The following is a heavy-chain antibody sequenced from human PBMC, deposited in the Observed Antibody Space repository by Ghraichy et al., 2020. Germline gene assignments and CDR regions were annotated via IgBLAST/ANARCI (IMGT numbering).Heavy chain of an antibody. CDR1: GFTFRNYA. V-gene: IGHV3-23*01. J-gene: IGHJ4*02. D-gene: IGHD3-16*01. CDR2: LSDSGYYT. CDR3: AKSDCESYGCKLLDY. Sequence: GESLNISCAGSGFTFRNYAMAWVRQAPGKGLEWVSRLSDSGYYTYYADSVRGRFTISRDNAQNTLSLQMNGLRAEDTAVYYCAKSDCESYGCKLLDYWGQGTRGTGSS.